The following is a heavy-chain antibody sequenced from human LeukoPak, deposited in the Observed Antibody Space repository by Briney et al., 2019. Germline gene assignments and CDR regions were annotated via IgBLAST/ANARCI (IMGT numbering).Heavy chain of an antibody. Sequence: GGSLRLSCAASGFTFDDYTMHWVRQGPGKGLEWVSLINWDGGSTYYADSVKGRFTISRDNSKNSLYLQMNSLRTEDTALYYCAKGQVIPTAPVDYWGQGTLVTVSS. J-gene: IGHJ4*02. CDR1: GFTFDDYT. CDR3: AKGQVIPTAPVDY. V-gene: IGHV3-43*01. D-gene: IGHD2-2*01. CDR2: INWDGGST.